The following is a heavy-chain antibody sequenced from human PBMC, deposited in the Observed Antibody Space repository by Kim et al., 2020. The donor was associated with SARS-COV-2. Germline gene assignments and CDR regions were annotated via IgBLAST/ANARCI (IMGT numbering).Heavy chain of an antibody. D-gene: IGHD5-12*01. Sequence: YDDSVKGRFTISRDNSKNTLYLQVNSVRAEDTALYYCAKDGLARGFYFDFWGQGALVTVSS. J-gene: IGHJ4*02. V-gene: IGHV3-23*01. CDR3: AKDGLARGFYFDF.